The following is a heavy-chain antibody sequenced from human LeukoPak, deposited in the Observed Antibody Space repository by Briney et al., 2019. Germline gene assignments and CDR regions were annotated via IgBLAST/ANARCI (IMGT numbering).Heavy chain of an antibody. CDR3: ARHGYTASHYFLDY. J-gene: IGHJ4*02. CDR1: SGSINSYF. CDR2: IYTTGNT. D-gene: IGHD3-16*01. Sequence: MPSETLSLTCTVSSGSINSYFWGWVPQPAGRGLEWIGRIYTTGNTHYNPSLKSRLTMSIDTSKRQFSLNLRSVTAADTAIYYCARHGYTASHYFLDYWSQGTLVTVSS. V-gene: IGHV4-4*07.